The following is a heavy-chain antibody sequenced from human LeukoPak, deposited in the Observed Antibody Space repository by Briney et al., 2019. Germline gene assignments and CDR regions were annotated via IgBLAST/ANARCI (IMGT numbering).Heavy chain of an antibody. Sequence: GESLKISCEGSGYSFTDYWIGWVRQMPGKGLEWMGIIYPGDSDTRYSPSFQGQVTISADKSISTACLQWSSLKASDTAMYYCARRVTAFDASDIWGQGTMVIVSS. CDR1: GYSFTDYW. J-gene: IGHJ3*02. V-gene: IGHV5-51*01. D-gene: IGHD5-18*01. CDR2: IYPGDSDT. CDR3: ARRVTAFDASDI.